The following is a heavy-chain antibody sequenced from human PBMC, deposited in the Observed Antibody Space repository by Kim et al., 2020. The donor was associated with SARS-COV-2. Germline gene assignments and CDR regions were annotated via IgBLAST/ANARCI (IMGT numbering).Heavy chain of an antibody. CDR2: IKQDGSET. V-gene: IGHV3-7*01. J-gene: IGHJ4*02. D-gene: IGHD3-10*01. CDR3: ARATYYSSPDFGL. Sequence: GGSLRLSCAASGFTFSGYWLSWVRQAPGKGLEWVANIKQDGSETHYVDSVKGRFTISRDNTKSSLYLQMNSLRADDTALYYCARATYYSSPDFGLWGQGTLVTVST. CDR1: GFTFSGYW.